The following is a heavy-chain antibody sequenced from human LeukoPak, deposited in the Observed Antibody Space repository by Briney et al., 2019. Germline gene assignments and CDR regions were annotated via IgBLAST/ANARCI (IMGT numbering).Heavy chain of an antibody. CDR1: GFTFSSYA. CDR3: AKGRFYCSGGSCSDYYGMDV. D-gene: IGHD2-15*01. CDR2: ISGSGGST. Sequence: PGGSLRLSCAASGFTFSSYAMSWVRQAPAKGLEWVSGISGSGGSTYYADSVKGRFTISRDNSKNTLYLQMNSLRAEDTAVYYCAKGRFYCSGGSCSDYYGMDVWGQGTTVTVSS. J-gene: IGHJ6*02. V-gene: IGHV3-23*01.